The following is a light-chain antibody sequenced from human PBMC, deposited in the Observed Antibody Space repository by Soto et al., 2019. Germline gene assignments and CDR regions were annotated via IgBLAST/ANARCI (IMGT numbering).Light chain of an antibody. V-gene: IGLV1-44*01. Sequence: QSVLTQPPSVSATPGQRVTVSCSGSTSNIGSNSVNWVQHLPGTAPKLLIYNNYQRPSGVPDRFSGSKSGTSASLAISGLQSEDEADYYCATWDDSLSGFYVFGAGTKLTVL. CDR1: TSNIGSNS. CDR3: ATWDDSLSGFYV. CDR2: NNY. J-gene: IGLJ1*01.